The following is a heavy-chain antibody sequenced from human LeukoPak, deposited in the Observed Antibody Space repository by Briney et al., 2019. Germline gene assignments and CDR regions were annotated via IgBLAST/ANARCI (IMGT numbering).Heavy chain of an antibody. D-gene: IGHD3-10*01. CDR1: GFTFSSYV. J-gene: IGHJ4*02. Sequence: GGSLRLSCAASGFTFSSYVMHWVRQAPGKGLEWVAIISYDGSNEYYADSVKGRFTISRDNSKNTLYLQMNSLRAEDTAVYYCAKDQGYGSGSYLVFDYWGQGTLVTVSS. CDR2: ISYDGSNE. CDR3: AKDQGYGSGSYLVFDY. V-gene: IGHV3-30*04.